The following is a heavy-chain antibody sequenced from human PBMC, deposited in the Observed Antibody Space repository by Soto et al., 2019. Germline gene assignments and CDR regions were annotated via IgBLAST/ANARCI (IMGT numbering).Heavy chain of an antibody. V-gene: IGHV4-59*01. CDR1: GGSISSYY. Sequence: SETLSLTCTVSGGSISSYYWSWIRQPPGKGLEWIGYIHYSGSTNYNPSLKSRVTISVDTSKNQFSLKLSSVTAADTAVYYCARRYGGNFDYWGQGTLVTVSS. D-gene: IGHD1-26*01. J-gene: IGHJ4*02. CDR3: ARRYGGNFDY. CDR2: IHYSGST.